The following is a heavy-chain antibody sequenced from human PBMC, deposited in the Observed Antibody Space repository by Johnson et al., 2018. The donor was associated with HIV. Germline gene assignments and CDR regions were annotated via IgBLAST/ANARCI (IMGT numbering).Heavy chain of an antibody. J-gene: IGHJ3*02. CDR3: ANGHYYDSSGYHEAFDI. D-gene: IGHD3-22*01. V-gene: IGHV3-23*04. CDR1: GFTFSSFA. Sequence: VQLVESGGDLVQPGGSLRLSCAASGFTFSSFAMSWVRQAPGKGPDWVSAISGGGGNTYYADSVKGRFTISRDNSKNELYLQMNSLRAEDTALYYCANGHYYDSSGYHEAFDIWGKGTMVTVSS. CDR2: ISGGGGNT.